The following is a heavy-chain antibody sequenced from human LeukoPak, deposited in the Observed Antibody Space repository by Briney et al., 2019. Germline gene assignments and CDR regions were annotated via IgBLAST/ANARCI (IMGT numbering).Heavy chain of an antibody. CDR3: AKSGGNTSSREFFDS. CDR1: GFTFSNYD. CDR2: MRNDGSQI. Sequence: PGGSLRLSCVASGFTFSNYDMHWVRQAPGKGLEWVASMRNDGSQIYHADSVKGRFTISRDNSKNTLYLQMNSLRVEDAAVYFCAKSGGNTSSREFFDSWGQGTLVTVSS. V-gene: IGHV3-30*02. D-gene: IGHD3-10*01. J-gene: IGHJ4*02.